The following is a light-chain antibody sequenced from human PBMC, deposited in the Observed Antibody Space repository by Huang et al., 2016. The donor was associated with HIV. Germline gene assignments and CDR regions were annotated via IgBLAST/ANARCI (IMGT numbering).Light chain of an antibody. J-gene: IGKJ2*01. CDR3: QQYNSHLYT. Sequence: DIQMTQSPSSLSASVGDRVTITCRASQTIITYLNWYQQKPGKAPKLLIYGASSLHSGVPSRFSGSGSGTDFTLTISSLQPDDFATYYCQQYNSHLYTFGQGTKLEIK. CDR2: GAS. CDR1: QTIITY. V-gene: IGKV1-39*01.